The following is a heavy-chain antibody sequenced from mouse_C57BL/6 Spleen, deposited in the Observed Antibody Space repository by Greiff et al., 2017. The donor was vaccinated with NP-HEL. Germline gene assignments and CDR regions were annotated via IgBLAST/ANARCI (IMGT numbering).Heavy chain of an antibody. CDR1: GFTFSSYA. CDR3: TRDPQYFDY. J-gene: IGHJ2*01. V-gene: IGHV5-9-1*02. CDR2: ISSGGDYI. Sequence: EVQGVESGEGLVKPGGSLKLSCAASGFTFSSYAMSWVRQTPEKRLAWVAYISSGGDYIYYADTVKGRFTISRDNARNTLYLQMSSLKSEDTAMYYCTRDPQYFDYWGQGTTLTVSS.